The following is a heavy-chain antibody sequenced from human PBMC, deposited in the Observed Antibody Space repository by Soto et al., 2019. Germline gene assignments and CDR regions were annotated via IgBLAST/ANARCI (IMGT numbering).Heavy chain of an antibody. CDR1: GYTFTSYG. V-gene: IGHV1-18*01. Sequence: ASVKVSCKASGYTFTSYGISWVRQAPGQGLEWMGWISAYNGNTNYAQKLQGRVTMTTDTSTSTAYMELRSLRSDDTAVYYCARGPAPGYSGYDWRFDYWGQGTLVTVSS. J-gene: IGHJ4*02. CDR2: ISAYNGNT. CDR3: ARGPAPGYSGYDWRFDY. D-gene: IGHD5-12*01.